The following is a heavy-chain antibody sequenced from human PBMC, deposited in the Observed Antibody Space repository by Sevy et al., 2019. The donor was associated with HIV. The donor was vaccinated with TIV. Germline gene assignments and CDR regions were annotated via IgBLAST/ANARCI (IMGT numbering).Heavy chain of an antibody. CDR2: ISPFNGDT. Sequence: ASVKVSCKASGYTFTNYHITWVRQAPGQGLEWMGWISPFNGDTNYVQKLQGRVTMITDTSTSTAYMELRSLRSDDTAVYYCARAYCSGGSCYSLAYWGQGTLVTVSS. V-gene: IGHV1-18*01. CDR3: ARAYCSGGSCYSLAY. D-gene: IGHD2-15*01. J-gene: IGHJ4*02. CDR1: GYTFTNYH.